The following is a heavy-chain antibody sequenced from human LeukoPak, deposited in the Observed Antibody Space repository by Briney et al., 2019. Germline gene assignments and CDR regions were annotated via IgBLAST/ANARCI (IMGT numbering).Heavy chain of an antibody. Sequence: SGGSLRLSCAASGFTFSTYWMSWVRQAPGKGLEWVANIKPDGSEKYYVASVKGRFTISRDNAKNSLYLQMNSLRAEDTAVFYCARGPRSFDYWGQGALVTVSS. CDR2: IKPDGSEK. CDR3: ARGPRSFDY. J-gene: IGHJ4*01. V-gene: IGHV3-7*05. CDR1: GFTFSTYW.